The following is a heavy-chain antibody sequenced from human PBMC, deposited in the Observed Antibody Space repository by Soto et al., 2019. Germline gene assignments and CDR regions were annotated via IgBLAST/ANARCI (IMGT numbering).Heavy chain of an antibody. J-gene: IGHJ4*02. CDR1: GYTFITYG. V-gene: IGHV1-18*01. CDR3: ARGGENFDY. CDR2: ISTFNGNT. Sequence: QVQLVQSGVEVKKPGASAKVSCKASGYTFITYGLSWVRQAPGQGLEWMGWISTFNGNTNYAQKFQGRVTMTTDTSTSTAYMELRSLGSDDTAVYYCARGGENFDYWGQGALVTVSS. D-gene: IGHD3-10*01.